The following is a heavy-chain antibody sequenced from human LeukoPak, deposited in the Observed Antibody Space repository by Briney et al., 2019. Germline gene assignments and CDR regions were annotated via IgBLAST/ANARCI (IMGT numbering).Heavy chain of an antibody. CDR1: RYTFTSYY. J-gene: IGHJ4*02. D-gene: IGHD3-16*01. V-gene: IGHV1-46*01. Sequence: ASVKVSCKASRYTFTSYYMHWVRQAPGRGLEWMGIIKPSGGSTSYAQKFQGRVTMTWDTSTSTVYMELRSLRSEDTAVYYCVREEEGGTFDYWGQGTLVTVSS. CDR2: IKPSGGST. CDR3: VREEEGGTFDY.